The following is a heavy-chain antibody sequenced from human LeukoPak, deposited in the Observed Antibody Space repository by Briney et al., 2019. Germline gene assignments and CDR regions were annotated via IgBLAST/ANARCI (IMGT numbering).Heavy chain of an antibody. Sequence: GGSLRLSCAASGFTFSDYYMNWVRQAPGKGLEWVSYISSSSSTIYYADSVKGRFTISRDNAKNSLYLQMNSLRAEDTAVYYCARYVVYGDYDYWGQGTLVTVSS. V-gene: IGHV3-48*01. CDR3: ARYVVYGDYDY. CDR1: GFTFSDYY. CDR2: ISSSSSTI. D-gene: IGHD4-17*01. J-gene: IGHJ4*02.